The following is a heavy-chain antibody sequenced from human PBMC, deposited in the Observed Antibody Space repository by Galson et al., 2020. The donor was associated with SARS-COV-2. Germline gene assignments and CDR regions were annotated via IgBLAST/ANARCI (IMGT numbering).Heavy chain of an antibody. CDR2: IYNIGSS. Sequence: ETSETLSLTCTVSGDSISSDYWSWIRQPPGKGLERIGYIYNIGSSNYNPSLKGRVTISADTSKNQFSLKLASVTAADTAVYYCAKLPGDSDYWGQGTLVTVSS. V-gene: IGHV4-4*09. CDR3: AKLPGDSDY. J-gene: IGHJ4*02. CDR1: GDSISSDY.